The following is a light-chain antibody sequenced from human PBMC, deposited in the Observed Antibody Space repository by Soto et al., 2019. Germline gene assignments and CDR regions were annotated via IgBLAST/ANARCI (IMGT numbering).Light chain of an antibody. V-gene: IGKV3-15*01. CDR2: DAS. Sequence: ILMAQSPATLSVYPGERATLSCRPSQSVSNNLAWYQHKPGQAPSLLLYDASTRATGIPARFSGSGSGTEFTLTISGLQSEDFAVYYCQQYNNWPPWTFCQGTKVEIK. CDR3: QQYNNWPPWT. CDR1: QSVSNN. J-gene: IGKJ1*01.